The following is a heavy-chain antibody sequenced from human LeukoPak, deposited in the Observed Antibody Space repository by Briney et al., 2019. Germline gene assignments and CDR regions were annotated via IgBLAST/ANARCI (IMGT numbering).Heavy chain of an antibody. CDR2: ISYDGSNK. V-gene: IGHV3-30*03. CDR3: ARADRSSSSCYTVAH. CDR1: GFTFSSYG. Sequence: PGRSLRLSCAASGFTFSSYGMHWVRQAPGKGLEWVAVISYDGSNKYYADSVKGRFTISRDNSKNTLYLQMNSLRAEDTAVYYCARADRSSSSCYTVAHWGQGTLVSVSS. J-gene: IGHJ1*01. D-gene: IGHD2-2*02.